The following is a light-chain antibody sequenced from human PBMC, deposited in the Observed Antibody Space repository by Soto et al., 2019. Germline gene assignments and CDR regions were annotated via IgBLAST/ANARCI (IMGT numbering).Light chain of an antibody. V-gene: IGKV3-15*01. Sequence: EMVMTQSPATLSVSPGGRATLSCRASQTVSSNLAWYQQKPGQAPRLLIFGASTRATGIPARFSGSGSGTEFTLTISSLQSEDFAVYYCQQYINWPRTFGQGTKVDIK. J-gene: IGKJ1*01. CDR1: QTVSSN. CDR2: GAS. CDR3: QQYINWPRT.